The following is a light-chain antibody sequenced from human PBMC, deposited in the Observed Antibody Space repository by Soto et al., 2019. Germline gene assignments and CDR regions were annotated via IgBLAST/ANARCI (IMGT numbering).Light chain of an antibody. CDR2: GAS. J-gene: IGKJ1*01. V-gene: IGKV3-20*01. Sequence: EIVLTQSPGTLSLSPGERATLSCRASQSVSSSYLAWYQQKPGQAPRLLIYGASSRATGIPDRFSGSGSGTDFTLTISRLEPGDIAVYYCQQYGSTPRTFGQGTKVEI. CDR1: QSVSSSY. CDR3: QQYGSTPRT.